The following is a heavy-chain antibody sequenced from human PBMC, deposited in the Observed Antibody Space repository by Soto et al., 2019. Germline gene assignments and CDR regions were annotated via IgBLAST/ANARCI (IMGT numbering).Heavy chain of an antibody. CDR2: ITPIFGTA. CDR1: GGTFSSYA. V-gene: IGHV1-69*01. D-gene: IGHD3-22*01. J-gene: IGHJ4*02. Sequence: QVQLVQSGAEVKKPGSSVKVSCKASGGTFSSYAISWVRQAPGQGLEWMGGITPIFGTANYAQKFQGRVTITADESTSTAYLELSSLRSEDTAVYYCARDLKQYYYDSSGYYSYWGQGSRFTVSS. CDR3: ARDLKQYYYDSSGYYSY.